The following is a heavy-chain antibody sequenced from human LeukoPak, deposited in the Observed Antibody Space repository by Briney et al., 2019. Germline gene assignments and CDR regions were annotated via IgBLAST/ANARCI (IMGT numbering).Heavy chain of an antibody. CDR1: GGSFSGYY. V-gene: IGHV4-34*01. CDR2: INHSGST. Sequence: SETLSLTCAVYGGSFSGYYWSWIRQPPGKGLEWIGEINHSGSTNYNPSLKSRVTISVDTSKNQLSLKLSSVTAADTAVYYCARQATYGSGSYYKWFDPWGQGTLVTVSS. CDR3: ARQATYGSGSYYKWFDP. J-gene: IGHJ5*02. D-gene: IGHD3-10*01.